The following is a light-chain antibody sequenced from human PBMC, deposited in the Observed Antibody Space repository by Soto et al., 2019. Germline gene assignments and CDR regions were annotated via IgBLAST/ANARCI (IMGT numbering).Light chain of an antibody. CDR2: DVS. V-gene: IGLV2-14*03. J-gene: IGLJ1*01. CDR1: SSDIGGYNY. Sequence: VLNPPSSVSGSPGQAITIPRTGPSSDIGGYNYVSWYQHHPGKTPKLMIYDVSNRPSGVSNRFSGSKSGNTASLTISGLQPEDEADYYCCSYTTSNTRQIVFGTGTKVTVL. CDR3: CSYTTSNTRQIV.